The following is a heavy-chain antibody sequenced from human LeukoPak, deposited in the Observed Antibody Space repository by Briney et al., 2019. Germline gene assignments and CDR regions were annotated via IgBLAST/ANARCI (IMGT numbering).Heavy chain of an antibody. CDR3: ATGSITMVRGVIPSTTDY. D-gene: IGHD3-10*01. Sequence: ASVKVSCKASGYTFTSYDINWVQQAPGKGLEWMGRVDPEDGETIYAEKFQGRVTITADTSTDTAYMELSSLRSEDTAVYYCATGSITMVRGVIPSTTDYWGQGTLVTVSS. CDR1: GYTFTSYD. V-gene: IGHV1-69-2*01. CDR2: VDPEDGET. J-gene: IGHJ4*02.